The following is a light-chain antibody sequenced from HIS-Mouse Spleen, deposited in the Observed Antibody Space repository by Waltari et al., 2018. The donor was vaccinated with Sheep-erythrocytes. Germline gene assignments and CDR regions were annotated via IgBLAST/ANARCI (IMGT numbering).Light chain of an antibody. CDR1: SSDVGSYNL. Sequence: QSALTQPASVSGSPGQSITISCTGTSSDVGSYNLVSWYQQHPGKAPKLMIHEGSKRPSGGSNRFSGSKSGNTASLTISGLQAEDEADYYCCSYAGSSTYVVFGGGTKLTVL. CDR2: EGS. J-gene: IGLJ2*01. CDR3: CSYAGSSTYVV. V-gene: IGLV2-23*01.